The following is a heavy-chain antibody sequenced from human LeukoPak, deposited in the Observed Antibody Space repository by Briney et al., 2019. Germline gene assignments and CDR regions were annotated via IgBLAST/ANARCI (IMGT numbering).Heavy chain of an antibody. V-gene: IGHV3-64*01. Sequence: GGSLRLSCAASGFTFSSYAMHWVRQAPGKGLEYVSAISSNGGSTYYANSVKGRFTISRDNSKNTLYFQMGSLRAEDMAVYYCARGYGSGSYFPDYWGQGTLVTVSS. CDR3: ARGYGSGSYFPDY. CDR1: GFTFSSYA. CDR2: ISSNGGST. J-gene: IGHJ4*02. D-gene: IGHD3-10*01.